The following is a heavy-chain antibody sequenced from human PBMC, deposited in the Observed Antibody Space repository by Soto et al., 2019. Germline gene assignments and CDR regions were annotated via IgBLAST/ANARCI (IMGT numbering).Heavy chain of an antibody. V-gene: IGHV1-18*01. J-gene: IGHJ5*02. D-gene: IGHD2-15*01. Sequence: ASVKVSCKASGYTFTSYGISWVRQAPGQGLEWMGWISAYNGNTNYAQKHQGRVTMTTDTSTSTAYMELRSLRSDDTAVYYSARDQLKLGYCSGGSCYEDNWFDPWGQGTLVPVSS. CDR2: ISAYNGNT. CDR3: ARDQLKLGYCSGGSCYEDNWFDP. CDR1: GYTFTSYG.